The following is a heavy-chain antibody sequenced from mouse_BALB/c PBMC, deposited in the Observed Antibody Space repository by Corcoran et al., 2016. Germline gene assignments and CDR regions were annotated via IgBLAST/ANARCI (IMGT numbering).Heavy chain of an antibody. V-gene: IGHV8-12*01. CDR1: GFSLSTSGMG. J-gene: IGHJ4*01. CDR2: IYWDDDK. CDR3: ARRAPGGYYAMDY. Sequence: QVTLKEFGPGILQPSQTLSLTCSFSGFSLSTSGMGVSWIRQPSGKGLEWLAHIYWDDDKRYNPSLRSRLPISKDTSRNQVFLKLTSVDTADTATYYWARRAPGGYYAMDYWGQGTSVTVSS.